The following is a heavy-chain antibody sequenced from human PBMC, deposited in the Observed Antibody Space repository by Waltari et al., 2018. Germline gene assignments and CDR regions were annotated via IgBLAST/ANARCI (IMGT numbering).Heavy chain of an antibody. CDR3: ARDKWHDILTGYYTHFDY. CDR1: GFTFRSCS. CDR2: ISSSSSYI. V-gene: IGHV3-21*01. D-gene: IGHD3-9*01. J-gene: IGHJ4*02. Sequence: EVQLVESGGGMVKPGGSLSLSGADSGFTFRSCSTHWCPQSPWKGLEWVSSISSSSSYISYADSVKGRFTITRDNAKNSLYLQMNSLRAEDTAVYYCARDKWHDILTGYYTHFDYWGQGTLVTVSS.